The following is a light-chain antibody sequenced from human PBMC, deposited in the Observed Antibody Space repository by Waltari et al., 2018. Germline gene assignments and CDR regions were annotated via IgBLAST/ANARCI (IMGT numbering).Light chain of an antibody. CDR2: EVT. V-gene: IGLV2-8*01. J-gene: IGLJ2*01. CDR3: SSYAHSNTVV. CDR1: TSDVGGYTY. Sequence: QSALTQPPSASGSPGQSVTISCPGTTSDVGGYTYVSWYQQHPGKAPKLIISEVTKRPSGVPDRFSGSKSGNTASLTVSGLQAEDEADYYCSSYAHSNTVVFGGGTRLTVL.